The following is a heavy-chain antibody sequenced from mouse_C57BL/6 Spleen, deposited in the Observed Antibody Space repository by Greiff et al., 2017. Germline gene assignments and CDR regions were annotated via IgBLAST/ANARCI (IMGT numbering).Heavy chain of an antibody. CDR1: GYSFTGYY. D-gene: IGHD2-4*01. J-gene: IGHJ3*01. Sequence: EVKLVESGPELVKPGASVKISCKASGYSFTGYYMNWVKQSPEKSLEWIGEINPSTGGTTYNQKFKAKATLTVDKSSSTAYMQLKSLTSEDSAVYYCARGYYDYDLAYWGQGTLVTVSA. V-gene: IGHV1-42*01. CDR3: ARGYYDYDLAY. CDR2: INPSTGGT.